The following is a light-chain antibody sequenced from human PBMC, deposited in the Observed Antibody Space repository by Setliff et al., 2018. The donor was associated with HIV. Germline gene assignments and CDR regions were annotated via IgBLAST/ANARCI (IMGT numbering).Light chain of an antibody. V-gene: IGLV2-14*01. CDR3: SSHTNSTTVYV. Sequence: QSVLTQPASVSGSPGQSITISCTGTSSDVGGYNYVSWYQQHPGKAPKLMIYEVSNRPSGVSYRFSGSKSGNTASLTISGLQAEDEADYYCSSHTNSTTVYVFGTGTKVTVL. CDR1: SSDVGGYNY. CDR2: EVS. J-gene: IGLJ1*01.